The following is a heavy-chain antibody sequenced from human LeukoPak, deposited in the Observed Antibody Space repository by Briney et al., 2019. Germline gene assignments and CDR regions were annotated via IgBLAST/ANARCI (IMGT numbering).Heavy chain of an antibody. J-gene: IGHJ3*02. V-gene: IGHV1-46*01. D-gene: IGHD4-11*01. Sequence: ASVKVSCKASGYTFTSSYMHWVRQAPGQGLEWMGIINPSGGSTSYAQKFQGRVTMTRDTSTSTVYMELSSLRSEDTAVYYCARDLKSNEAFDIWGQGTMVTVSS. CDR1: GYTFTSSY. CDR3: ARDLKSNEAFDI. CDR2: INPSGGST.